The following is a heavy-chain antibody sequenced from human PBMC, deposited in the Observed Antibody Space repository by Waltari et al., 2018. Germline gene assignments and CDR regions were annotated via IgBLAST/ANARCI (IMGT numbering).Heavy chain of an antibody. J-gene: IGHJ6*02. Sequence: EVQLVESGGGLVQPGGSLRLSCAASGVTFSRYCLRCFRQAPGKGLVLVSDIKTDGSATNYADAVKGRFTISRDNAKNTLFLQMNSLTAEDTAVYYCARGGYYAMDVWGQGTTVTVSS. CDR2: IKTDGSAT. V-gene: IGHV3-74*01. CDR3: ARGGYYAMDV. D-gene: IGHD3-16*01. CDR1: GVTFSRYC.